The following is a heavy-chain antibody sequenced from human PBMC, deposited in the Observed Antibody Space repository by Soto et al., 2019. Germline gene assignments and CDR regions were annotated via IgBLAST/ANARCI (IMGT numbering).Heavy chain of an antibody. J-gene: IGHJ5*02. Sequence: GGSLRLSCAASGFTFSSYSMNWVRQAPGKGLEWVSSISSSSSYIYYADSVKGRFTISRDNAKNSLYLQMNSLRAEDTAVYYCARDVHYDILTGYYVQSWFDPWGQGNLVTVS. CDR1: GFTFSSYS. V-gene: IGHV3-21*01. CDR2: ISSSSSYI. D-gene: IGHD3-9*01. CDR3: ARDVHYDILTGYYVQSWFDP.